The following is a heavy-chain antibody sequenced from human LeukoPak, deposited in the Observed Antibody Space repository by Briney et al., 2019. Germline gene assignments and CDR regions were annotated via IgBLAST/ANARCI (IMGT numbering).Heavy chain of an antibody. CDR2: IYYSGSA. CDR1: GGSIKSGGYF. CDR3: ARGTESYSGYDRGYFDY. Sequence: SQTPSLTCTVSGGSIKSGGYFWTWIRQHPGMGLEWIAYIYYSGSAYYNPSLKSRVTISVDMSKNQLSLRLRSVTAADTAVYYCARGTESYSGYDRGYFDYWGQGSLVTVSS. D-gene: IGHD5-12*01. V-gene: IGHV4-31*03. J-gene: IGHJ4*02.